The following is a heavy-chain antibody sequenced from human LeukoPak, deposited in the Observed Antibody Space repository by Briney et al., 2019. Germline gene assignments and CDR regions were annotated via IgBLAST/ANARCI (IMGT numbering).Heavy chain of an antibody. Sequence: GGSLRLSCAATGFTFSNSAMSWVRQAPGKGLEWGSTLSGSGITTYYADSVKGRFTISRDNSKNTLYLQMNSLRAEDTAVYYCAKGIYSSGWSYFDYWGHGTLVTVSS. V-gene: IGHV3-23*01. J-gene: IGHJ4*01. CDR3: AKGIYSSGWSYFDY. CDR2: LSGSGITT. CDR1: GFTFSNSA. D-gene: IGHD6-19*01.